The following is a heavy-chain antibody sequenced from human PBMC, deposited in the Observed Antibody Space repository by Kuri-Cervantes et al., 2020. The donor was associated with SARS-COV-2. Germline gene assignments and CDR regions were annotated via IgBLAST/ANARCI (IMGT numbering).Heavy chain of an antibody. V-gene: IGHV3-15*01. CDR3: TTVGHCSSSTCRYYHYYMDV. CDR2: IKSKIDGGAT. Sequence: ESLKISCAASGFPFSNTWMTWVRQAPGKGLEWVGRIKSKIDGGATDYAAPMKGRITISRDDSKNTVYLQVNSLKTEDTAMYYCTTVGHCSSSTCRYYHYYMDVWGKGTKVTVSS. CDR1: GFPFSNTW. D-gene: IGHD2-2*01. J-gene: IGHJ6*03.